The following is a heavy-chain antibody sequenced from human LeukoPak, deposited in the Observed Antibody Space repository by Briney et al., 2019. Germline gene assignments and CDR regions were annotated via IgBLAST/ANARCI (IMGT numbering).Heavy chain of an antibody. Sequence: ASVKVSCKASGYTFTGYYMHWVRQAPGQGLESMGWINPNSGGTNYAQKFQGRVTMTRDTSISTAYMELSRLRSDDTAVYYCARDYGDYTPTDAFDIWGQGTMVTVSS. D-gene: IGHD4-17*01. V-gene: IGHV1-2*02. CDR3: ARDYGDYTPTDAFDI. CDR2: INPNSGGT. CDR1: GYTFTGYY. J-gene: IGHJ3*02.